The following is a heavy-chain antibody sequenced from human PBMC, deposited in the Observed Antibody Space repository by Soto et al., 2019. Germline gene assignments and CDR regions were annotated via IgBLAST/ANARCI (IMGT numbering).Heavy chain of an antibody. V-gene: IGHV3-9*01. CDR3: AKARYDFWSGAPSFDY. J-gene: IGHJ4*02. CDR1: GFTFDDYA. Sequence: GGSLRLSCAASGFTFDDYAMHWVRQAPGKGLEWVSGISWNSGSIGYADSVKGRFTISRDNAKNSLYLQMNSLRAEDTALYYCAKARYDFWSGAPSFDYWGQGTLVTVS. CDR2: ISWNSGSI. D-gene: IGHD3-3*01.